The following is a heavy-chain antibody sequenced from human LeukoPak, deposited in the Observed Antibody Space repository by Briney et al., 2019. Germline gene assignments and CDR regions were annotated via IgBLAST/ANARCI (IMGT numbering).Heavy chain of an antibody. D-gene: IGHD5-18*01. CDR3: ASLRGYSYGLFYYYMDV. Sequence: QSGGSLRLSCAASGFTCSSYGMLWVRQAPGKGLEWVAVIWYDGSNKYYADSVKGRFTISRDNSKNTLYLKMNSLRAEDTAVYYCASLRGYSYGLFYYYMDVWGKGTTVTVSS. CDR2: IWYDGSNK. CDR1: GFTCSSYG. J-gene: IGHJ6*03. V-gene: IGHV3-33*01.